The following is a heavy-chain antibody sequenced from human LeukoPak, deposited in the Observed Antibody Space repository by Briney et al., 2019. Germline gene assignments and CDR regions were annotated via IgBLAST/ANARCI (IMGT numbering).Heavy chain of an antibody. V-gene: IGHV4-59*08. CDR1: GGSISSYY. Sequence: SETLSLTCTVSGGSISSYYWSWIRQPPGKGLEWIGYIYYSGSTNYNPSLKSRVTISVDTSKNQFSLKLSSVTAADTAVYYCACSSGYYDGLEYFQHWGQGTLVTVSS. CDR2: IYYSGST. D-gene: IGHD3-22*01. J-gene: IGHJ1*01. CDR3: ACSSGYYDGLEYFQH.